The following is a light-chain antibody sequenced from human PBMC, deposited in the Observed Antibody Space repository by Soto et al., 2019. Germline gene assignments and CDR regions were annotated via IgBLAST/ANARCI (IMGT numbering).Light chain of an antibody. J-gene: IGLJ1*01. CDR2: DVS. V-gene: IGLV2-14*01. CDR1: SSDVGGYNY. CDR3: SSYTSSSTLSV. Sequence: QSALTQPASVSGSPGQSITISCTGTSSDVGGYNYVSWYQQHPGKAPKLMIYDVSNRPSGVSNRFSGSKSDNTASLTISGLQAEDEADSYCSSYTSSSTLSVFGTGTKLTVL.